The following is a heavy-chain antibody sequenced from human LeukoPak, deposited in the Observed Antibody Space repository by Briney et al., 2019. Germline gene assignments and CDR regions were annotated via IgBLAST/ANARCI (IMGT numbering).Heavy chain of an antibody. Sequence: YPSETLSLTCTVSGYSISSGYYWGWIRQPPGKGLEWIGSIYHSGSTYYNPSLKSRATISVDTSKNQLSLKLTSVTAADTAVYYCGSRRTAMFGVIKGPIDYWGQGTLVTVSS. J-gene: IGHJ4*02. CDR2: IYHSGST. V-gene: IGHV4-38-2*02. D-gene: IGHD3-3*01. CDR1: GYSISSGYY. CDR3: GSRRTAMFGVIKGPIDY.